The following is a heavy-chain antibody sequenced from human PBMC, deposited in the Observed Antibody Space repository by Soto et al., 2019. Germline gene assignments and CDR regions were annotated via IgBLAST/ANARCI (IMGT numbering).Heavy chain of an antibody. V-gene: IGHV4-31*03. CDR2: IYYSGST. CDR1: GGSISSGGYY. CDR3: ARENRHIAAAGISP. D-gene: IGHD6-13*01. Sequence: QVQLQESGPGLVKPSQTLSLTCTVSGGSISSGGYYWSWIRQHPGKGLEWIGYIYYSGSTYYNPSLKSRVTLSVDTSKNPFSLKLSSVTAADTAVYYCARENRHIAAAGISPWGQGTLVTVSS. J-gene: IGHJ5*02.